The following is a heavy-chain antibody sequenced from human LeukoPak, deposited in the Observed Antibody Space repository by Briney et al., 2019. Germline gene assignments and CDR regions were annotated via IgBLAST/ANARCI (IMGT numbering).Heavy chain of an antibody. CDR3: AKTRSNMIAPYYFDY. D-gene: IGHD3-22*01. V-gene: IGHV3-23*01. CDR1: GFTFSSYA. J-gene: IGHJ4*02. CDR2: IRGSSGST. Sequence: GGSLRLSCAAPGFTFSSYAMSWVRQAPGTGLEWVSGIRGSSGSTYYADSVKGRFTISRDISKNTLYLQMNSLRAEDTAVYYCAKTRSNMIAPYYFDYWGQGTLVTVSS.